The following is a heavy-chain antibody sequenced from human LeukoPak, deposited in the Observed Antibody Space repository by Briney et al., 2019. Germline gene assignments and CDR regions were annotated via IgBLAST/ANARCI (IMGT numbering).Heavy chain of an antibody. D-gene: IGHD4-23*01. CDR3: ARAVVTNNWFDP. CDR1: GFTVSSNY. J-gene: IGHJ5*02. CDR2: IYSGGST. Sequence: GGSLRLSCAASGFTVSSNYMSWVRQAPGKGLXWVSVIYSGGSTYYADSVKGRFTISRDNSKNTLYLQMNSLRAEDTAVYYCARAVVTNNWFDPWGQGTLVTVSS. V-gene: IGHV3-66*02.